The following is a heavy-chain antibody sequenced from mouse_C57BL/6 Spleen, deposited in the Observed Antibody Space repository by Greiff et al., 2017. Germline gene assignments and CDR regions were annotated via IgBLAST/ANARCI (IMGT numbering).Heavy chain of an antibody. Sequence: GGGLVQPKGSLKLSCAASGFSFNTYAMNWVRQAPGKGLEWVARIRSKSNNYATYYADSVKDRFTISRDDSESMLYLQMNNLKTEDTAMYYCVRHEGFYYGSSYVYFDVWGTGTTVTVSS. J-gene: IGHJ1*03. D-gene: IGHD1-1*01. CDR3: VRHEGFYYGSSYVYFDV. CDR2: IRSKSNNYAT. V-gene: IGHV10-1*01. CDR1: GFSFNTYA.